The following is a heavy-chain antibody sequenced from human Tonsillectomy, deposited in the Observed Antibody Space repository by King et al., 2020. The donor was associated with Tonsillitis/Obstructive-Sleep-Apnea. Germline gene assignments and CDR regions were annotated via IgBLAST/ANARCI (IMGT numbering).Heavy chain of an antibody. D-gene: IGHD5-12*01. V-gene: IGHV3-15*01. CDR2: IKSKTDGGTT. CDR1: GFTLTNAW. Sequence: VQLVESGGGLVKPGGSLRLSCAASGFTLTNAWMSGVRQAPGKGLEWLGRIKSKTDGGTTDYAAPAKGRFTISRDDSKNTLYLQMNSLKTEDTAVYYWTTDQYSGYDWRWGQGTLVTVSS. CDR3: TTDQYSGYDWR. J-gene: IGHJ4*02.